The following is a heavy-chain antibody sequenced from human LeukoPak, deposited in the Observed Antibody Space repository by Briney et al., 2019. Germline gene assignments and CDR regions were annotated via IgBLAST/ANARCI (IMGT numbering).Heavy chain of an antibody. D-gene: IGHD2-2*02. V-gene: IGHV4-4*02. CDR2: IYHSGST. CDR3: ALRYCSSTSRYTYFQH. CDR1: GGSISRSNW. J-gene: IGHJ1*01. Sequence: PSEILSLTCAVSGGSISRSNWWSWVRQPPGKGLEWIGEIYHSGSTNYNPSLKSRVTISVDKSKNQFSLKLSSVTAADTAVYYCALRYCSSTSRYTYFQHWGQGTLVTVSS.